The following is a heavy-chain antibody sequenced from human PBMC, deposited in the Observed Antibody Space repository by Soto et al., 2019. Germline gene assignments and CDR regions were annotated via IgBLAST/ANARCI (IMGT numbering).Heavy chain of an antibody. Sequence: QVQLQQWGAGLLKPSETLSLTCAVYGGSFSGYYWSWIRQPPGKGLEWIGEINHSGSTNYNPSLKSRVTISVDTSKNQFSLKLSSVTAADTAVYYCARGRRYCSSTSCFSGWVYYFDYWGQGTLVTVSS. J-gene: IGHJ4*02. CDR2: INHSGST. CDR1: GGSFSGYY. V-gene: IGHV4-34*01. D-gene: IGHD2-2*01. CDR3: ARGRRYCSSTSCFSGWVYYFDY.